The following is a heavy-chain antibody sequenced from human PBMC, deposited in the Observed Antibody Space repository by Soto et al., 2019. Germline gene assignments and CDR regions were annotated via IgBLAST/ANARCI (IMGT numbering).Heavy chain of an antibody. CDR1: GDYISSYY. V-gene: IGHV4-59*01. J-gene: IGHJ6*02. CDR3: AREGVPTHGLDV. D-gene: IGHD3-16*01. Sequence: ASETLSLTCTVSGDYISSYYWSWIRQPPGKGLEWIGYIFYTGITNYNPSFKSRVTMSVDTSKNYFSLNLSSVTAADTAVYFCAREGVPTHGLDVWGQGTTVTLSS. CDR2: IFYTGIT.